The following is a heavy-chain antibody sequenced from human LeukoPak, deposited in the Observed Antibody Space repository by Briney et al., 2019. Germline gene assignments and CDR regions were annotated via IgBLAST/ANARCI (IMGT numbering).Heavy chain of an antibody. D-gene: IGHD2-15*01. Sequence: SETLSLTCTVSGGSISSYYWSWIRQPPGKGLEWIGNIYYSGSANYNPSLKSRVTISVDTSKNQFSLKLSSVTAADTAIYYCARSYCSGGSCWVYFDYWGQGTLVTVSS. CDR2: IYYSGSA. V-gene: IGHV4-59*08. CDR1: GGSISSYY. CDR3: ARSYCSGGSCWVYFDY. J-gene: IGHJ4*02.